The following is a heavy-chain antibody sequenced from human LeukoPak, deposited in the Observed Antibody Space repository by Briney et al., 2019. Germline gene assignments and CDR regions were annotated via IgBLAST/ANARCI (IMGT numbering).Heavy chain of an antibody. CDR2: IYISGST. Sequence: KTSGTLSLTCAVSGGSISSGGYWSWVRQPPGKVLEWIGQIYISGSTNYNPSLDSRVTMSLDKSRNQLSLRLKSMTAADTAVYYCTRHGSYSHGFWGQGALVTVAS. D-gene: IGHD3-10*01. CDR1: GGSISSGGY. J-gene: IGHJ4*02. CDR3: TRHGSYSHGF. V-gene: IGHV4-4*02.